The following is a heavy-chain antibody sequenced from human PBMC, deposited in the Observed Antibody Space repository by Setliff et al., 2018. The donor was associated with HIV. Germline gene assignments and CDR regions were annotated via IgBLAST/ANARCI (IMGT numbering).Heavy chain of an antibody. D-gene: IGHD3-10*01. CDR2: IYHSGNT. CDR1: GDSISSDFY. Sequence: SETLSLTCTVSGDSISSDFYWGWIRQPPGKGLEWIGSIYHSGNTNYNPSLKTRVTISVDKSKNQFFLNLKSVTAADTAVYFCAREYSGSGINFNPLTWGQGTLVTVSS. V-gene: IGHV4-38-2*02. CDR3: AREYSGSGINFNPLT. J-gene: IGHJ5*02.